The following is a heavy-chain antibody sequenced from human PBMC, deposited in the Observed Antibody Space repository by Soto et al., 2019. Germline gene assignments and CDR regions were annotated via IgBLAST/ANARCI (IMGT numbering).Heavy chain of an antibody. CDR1: GYTFTSYA. CDR3: ARPAFRQRDAFDI. V-gene: IGHV1-3*01. CDR2: INAGNGNT. Sequence: QVQLVQSGAEVKKPGASVKVSCKASGYTFTSYAMHWVRQAPGQRLEWMGWINAGNGNTKYSQKFQGRVTITRDTSASTAYMELSSLRSEYTAVYYCARPAFRQRDAFDIWGQGTMVTVSS. D-gene: IGHD3-10*01. J-gene: IGHJ3*02.